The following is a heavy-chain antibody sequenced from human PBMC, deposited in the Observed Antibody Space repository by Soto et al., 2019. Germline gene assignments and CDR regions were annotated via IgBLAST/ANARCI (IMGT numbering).Heavy chain of an antibody. CDR3: ARAPGHSYFLEY. J-gene: IGHJ4*02. V-gene: IGHV3-30-3*01. CDR2: VAYDGSTK. CDR1: GFTFSHYA. Sequence: GGSLRLSCAASGFTFSHYAMDWVRQAPGKGLEWVAVVAYDGSTKYYADSVKGRFTISRDNSKNTVFLQMDSLRAEDTAVYYCARAPGHSYFLEYWGRGTLVTVSS.